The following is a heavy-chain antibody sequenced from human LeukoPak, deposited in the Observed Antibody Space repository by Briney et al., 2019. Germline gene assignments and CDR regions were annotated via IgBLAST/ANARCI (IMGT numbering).Heavy chain of an antibody. CDR1: GYTFTSFD. D-gene: IGHD3-22*01. CDR3: ARAFSGYYYDSSDHGDWFDP. J-gene: IGHJ5*02. CDR2: MNPNSGNT. Sequence: ASVKVSCKASGYTFTSFDINWVRQATGQGLEWMGWMNPNSGNTGYAQKFQGRVTMTRNTSISTAYMELSSLRSEDTAVYYCARAFSGYYYDSSDHGDWFDPWGQGTLVTVSS. V-gene: IGHV1-8*01.